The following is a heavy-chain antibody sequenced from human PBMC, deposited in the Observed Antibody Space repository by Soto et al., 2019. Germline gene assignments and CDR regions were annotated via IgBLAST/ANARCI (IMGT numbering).Heavy chain of an antibody. CDR2: IYPSDSDT. CDR1: GFTLTTYW. CDR3: ATSATYTSLGGMDV. V-gene: IGHV5-51*01. Sequence: EVQLVQSGAEVKKPGDSLIISCKGSGFTLTTYWIGWVRQMPGKGLEWMGVIYPSDSDTRYSPSFEGQVTISADKSIGTAYLHWSSLKISDSGIYYCATSATYTSLGGMDVWGPGTSVTVSS. J-gene: IGHJ6*02. D-gene: IGHD3-16*01.